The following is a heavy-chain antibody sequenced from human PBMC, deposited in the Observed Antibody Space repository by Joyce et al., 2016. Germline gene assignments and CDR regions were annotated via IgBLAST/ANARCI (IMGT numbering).Heavy chain of an antibody. J-gene: IGHJ6*02. Sequence: QVLLVQSGATVKRPGSSLRVSCKSSGGAFSNFTVNWVRQAPGQRLEWMGGIIPFVGAAKYAEHFQGRVTLTADRSTRTAYMELSSLTSADTAVYYCARGGTSSDHYFFYTLDVWGPGTTVIVSS. D-gene: IGHD1-14*01. CDR3: ARGGTSSDHYFFYTLDV. V-gene: IGHV1-69*12. CDR1: GGAFSNFT. CDR2: IIPFVGAA.